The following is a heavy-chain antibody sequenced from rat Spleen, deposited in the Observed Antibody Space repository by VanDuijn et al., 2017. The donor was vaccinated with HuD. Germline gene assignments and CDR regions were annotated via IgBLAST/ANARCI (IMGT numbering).Heavy chain of an antibody. CDR1: GFTFRNYG. CDR2: INIGGGDT. J-gene: IGHJ2*01. D-gene: IGHD2-5*01. V-gene: IGHV5S14*01. CDR3: ARHEGDTWDFDS. Sequence: EVQLVESGGGLVQPGRSLKLSCAASGFTFRNYGMAWVRQTLTKGLEWVAFINIGGGDTFYRDSVKGRFTISRDNAKNTQYLQMDSLRSEDTATYYCARHEGDTWDFDSWGQGVMVTVSS.